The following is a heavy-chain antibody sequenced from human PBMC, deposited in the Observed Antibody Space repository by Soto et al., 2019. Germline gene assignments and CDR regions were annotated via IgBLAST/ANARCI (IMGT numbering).Heavy chain of an antibody. D-gene: IGHD1-26*01. CDR1: GYTFTDYG. Sequence: QVQLVQSGAEVKMPGASVKVSCKASGYTFTDYGINWVRQATGQGREWMGWMNPKSGDTVYAQKFQGRVSMTRATSISTVYMELNSLKSEETAVYYCARGGYSGVGATAYGGQGTLVTVSS. V-gene: IGHV1-8*01. CDR2: MNPKSGDT. CDR3: ARGGYSGVGATAY. J-gene: IGHJ4*02.